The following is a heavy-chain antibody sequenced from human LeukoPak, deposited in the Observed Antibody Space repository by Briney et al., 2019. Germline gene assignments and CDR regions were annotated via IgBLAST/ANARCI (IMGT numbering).Heavy chain of an antibody. Sequence: GGTLRLSCAASGFTFSSHGMNWVRQAPGKGLEWVSGIRGDGVTTYYADSVKGRFTISRDNSKNTLYLQMKSLRAEDTAVYYCAKEIYGDPTGGRFQHWGQGTLVTVSS. CDR2: IRGDGVTT. CDR1: GFTFSSHG. J-gene: IGHJ1*01. V-gene: IGHV3-23*01. D-gene: IGHD4/OR15-4a*01. CDR3: AKEIYGDPTGGRFQH.